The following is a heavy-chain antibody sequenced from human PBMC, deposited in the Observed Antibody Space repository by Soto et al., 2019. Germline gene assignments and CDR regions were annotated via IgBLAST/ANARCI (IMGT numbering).Heavy chain of an antibody. V-gene: IGHV3-66*01. J-gene: IGHJ4*02. CDR2: IYSGGST. Sequence: PGGSLRLSCAASGFTVSSNYMSWVRQAPGKGLEWVSVIYSGGSTYYADSVKGRFTISRDNSKNTLYLQMNSLRAEDTAVYYCASPHGYCSSTSCYSFDYWGQGTLVTVSS. CDR3: ASPHGYCSSTSCYSFDY. CDR1: GFTVSSNY. D-gene: IGHD2-2*01.